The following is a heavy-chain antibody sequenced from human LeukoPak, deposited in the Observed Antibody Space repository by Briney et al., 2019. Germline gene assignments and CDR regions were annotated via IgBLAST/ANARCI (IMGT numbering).Heavy chain of an antibody. CDR3: ARDGYVSSGWYSMGFDP. V-gene: IGHV1-69*05. D-gene: IGHD6-19*01. CDR1: GGTFSSYA. CDR2: IIPIFGTA. J-gene: IGHJ5*02. Sequence: SVKVSCKASGGTFSSYAISWVRQAPGQGLEWMGGIIPIFGTANYAQKFQGRVTMTRDTSTSTVYVELSSLRSEDTAVYYCARDGYVSSGWYSMGFDPWGQGTLATVSS.